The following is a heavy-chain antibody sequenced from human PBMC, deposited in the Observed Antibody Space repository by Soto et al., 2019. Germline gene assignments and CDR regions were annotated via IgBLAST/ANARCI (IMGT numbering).Heavy chain of an antibody. V-gene: IGHV3-23*01. J-gene: IGHJ6*02. CDR3: AKGRSYYYYYGVDV. CDR1: GLTFSSYA. CDR2: ISGSGGST. Sequence: GGSLRLSCAASGLTFSSYAMSWVRQAPGKGLEWVSAISGSGGSTYYADSVKGRFTISRDNSKNTLYLQMNSLRAEDTALYYCAKGRSYYYYYGVDVWGQGTTVTVSS.